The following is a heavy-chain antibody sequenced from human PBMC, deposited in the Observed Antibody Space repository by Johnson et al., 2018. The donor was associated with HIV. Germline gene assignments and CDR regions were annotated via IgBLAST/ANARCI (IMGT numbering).Heavy chain of an antibody. CDR1: GFTFSGNY. CDR3: VRDYGDYVDDAFDI. Sequence: VQLVESGGGVVQPGRSLRLSCAASGFTFSGNYMSWVRQAPGKGLEWVSVIYSGGGTYYADSVKGRFTISRDTSANTVNLQMNGLRADDTATYYCVRDYGDYVDDAFDIWGQGTMVTVSS. V-gene: IGHV3-66*01. J-gene: IGHJ3*02. D-gene: IGHD4-17*01. CDR2: IYSGGGT.